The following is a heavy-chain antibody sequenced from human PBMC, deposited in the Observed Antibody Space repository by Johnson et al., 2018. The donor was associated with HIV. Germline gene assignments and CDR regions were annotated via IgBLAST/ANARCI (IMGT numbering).Heavy chain of an antibody. Sequence: LESGGGLVQPGGSLRLSCAASGFIFSSYDMHWVRQATGRGLEWVSGIGTAGDTYYPGTVQGRLTISRENAKNTLYLQMNSMRAEDTAVYYCAKASNYYDSSRHAFDIWGQGTMVTVSS. J-gene: IGHJ3*02. CDR1: GFIFSSYD. D-gene: IGHD3-22*01. CDR2: IGTAGDT. V-gene: IGHV3-13*01. CDR3: AKASNYYDSSRHAFDI.